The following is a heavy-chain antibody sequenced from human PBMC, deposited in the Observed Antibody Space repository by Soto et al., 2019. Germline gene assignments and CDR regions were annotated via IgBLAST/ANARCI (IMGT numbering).Heavy chain of an antibody. D-gene: IGHD3-22*01. V-gene: IGHV3-30*18. CDR1: GFTFSSYG. J-gene: IGHJ4*02. CDR3: EKGYYYDSSGYYPMLLFFDY. CDR2: ISYDGSNK. Sequence: GGSLRLSCAASGFTFSSYGMHWVRQAPGKGLEWVAVISYDGSNKYYADSVKGRFTISRDNSKNTLYLQMKSLRAEDTAVYYCEKGYYYDSSGYYPMLLFFDYWGQGTLCTVSS.